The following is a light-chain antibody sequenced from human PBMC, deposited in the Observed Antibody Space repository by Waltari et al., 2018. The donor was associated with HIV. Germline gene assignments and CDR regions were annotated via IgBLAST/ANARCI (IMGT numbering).Light chain of an antibody. V-gene: IGKV3-20*01. CDR1: QSVRSNY. Sequence: EIVLTQSPGTLSLSPGERATLSCRASQSVRSNYLDWYQQKPGQAPRLLIYGASSRATGIPDRFSGSGSGTDFTLTISRLEPEDFVVYYCQQYGSSPLTFGGGTKVEIK. CDR2: GAS. J-gene: IGKJ4*01. CDR3: QQYGSSPLT.